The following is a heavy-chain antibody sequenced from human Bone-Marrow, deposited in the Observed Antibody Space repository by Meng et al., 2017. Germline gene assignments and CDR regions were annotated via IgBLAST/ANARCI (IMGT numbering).Heavy chain of an antibody. CDR3: ARGEQGYDFWSGYY. CDR1: GYTFTSYD. V-gene: IGHV1-8*03. D-gene: IGHD3-3*01. J-gene: IGHJ4*02. CDR2: MNPNSGNT. Sequence: ASVKVSCKASGYTFTSYDINWVRQATGQGLEWMGWMNPNSGNTGYAQKFQGRVTITRDTSTSTVYMELSSLRSEDTAVYYCARGEQGYDFWSGYYWGQGTLVTVSS.